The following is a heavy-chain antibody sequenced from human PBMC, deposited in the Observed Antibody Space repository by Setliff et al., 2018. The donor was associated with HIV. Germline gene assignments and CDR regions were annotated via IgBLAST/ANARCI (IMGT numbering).Heavy chain of an antibody. V-gene: IGHV1-8*03. CDR3: ARGSLATIKYYYYGMDV. CDR2: MNPNSGNT. CDR1: GYTFTSYD. Sequence: ASVKVSCKASGYTFTSYDINWVRQATGQGLEWMGWMNPNSGNTGYAQKFQGRVTITRNTSISTAYMELSSLRSEDTAVYYCARGSLATIKYYYYGMDVWGQGTTVTAP. D-gene: IGHD5-12*01. J-gene: IGHJ6*02.